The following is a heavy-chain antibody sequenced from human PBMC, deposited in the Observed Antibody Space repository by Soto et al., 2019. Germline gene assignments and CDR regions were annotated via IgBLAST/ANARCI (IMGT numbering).Heavy chain of an antibody. Sequence: ASVKVSCKASGYTFTVYYMHWVRQAPGQGLEWMGWITPFNGNTNYAQKFQDRVTITRDRSMSTAYMELSSLRSEDTAMYYCARLLSSGRADDAFDIWGQGTMVTVSS. V-gene: IGHV1-45*02. D-gene: IGHD6-19*01. CDR3: ARLLSSGRADDAFDI. J-gene: IGHJ3*02. CDR1: GYTFTVYY. CDR2: ITPFNGNT.